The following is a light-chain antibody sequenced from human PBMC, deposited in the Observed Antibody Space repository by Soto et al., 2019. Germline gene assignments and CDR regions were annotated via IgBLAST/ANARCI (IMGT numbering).Light chain of an antibody. CDR3: SSYTSSSTRLYV. V-gene: IGLV2-14*01. Sequence: QSVLTQPVSVSGSPGQSITISCTGTSSDVGGYNYVPWYQQHPGKAPKLMIYDVSNRPSGVSNRFSGSKSGNTASLTISGLQAEEEADYYCSSYTSSSTRLYVFGTGTKVTVL. CDR1: SSDVGGYNY. J-gene: IGLJ1*01. CDR2: DVS.